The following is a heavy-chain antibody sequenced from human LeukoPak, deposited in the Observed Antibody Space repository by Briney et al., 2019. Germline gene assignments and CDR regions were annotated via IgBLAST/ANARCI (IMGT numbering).Heavy chain of an antibody. Sequence: SETLSLTCTVSGGSISSYYWSWIRQPPGKGLVWIGYIYYSGSTNYNPSLKSRVTISVDTSKNQFSLKLSSVTAADTAVYYCARNPVGATGFGYYYYYMDVWGKGTTVTVSS. CDR3: ARNPVGATGFGYYYYYMDV. CDR2: IYYSGST. J-gene: IGHJ6*03. D-gene: IGHD1-26*01. CDR1: GGSISSYY. V-gene: IGHV4-59*01.